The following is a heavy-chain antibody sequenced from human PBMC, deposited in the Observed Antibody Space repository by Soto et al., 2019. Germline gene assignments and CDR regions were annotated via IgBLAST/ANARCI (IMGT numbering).Heavy chain of an antibody. D-gene: IGHD6-6*01. CDR3: AKSQTPPSSSSPIYYYHGLDV. J-gene: IGHJ6*02. Sequence: QPGGSLRLSCAASGFSFNDHAIHWVRQAPGRGLEWVALISYDGSNKYFADSVKGRFTISRDNSKNTLSLHMNSLRSEETAVYYCAKSQTPPSSSSPIYYYHGLDVLGQGTTVT. CDR2: ISYDGSNK. CDR1: GFSFNDHA. V-gene: IGHV3-30-3*02.